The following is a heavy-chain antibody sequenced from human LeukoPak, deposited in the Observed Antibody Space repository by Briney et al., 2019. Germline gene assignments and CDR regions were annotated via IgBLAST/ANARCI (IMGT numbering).Heavy chain of an antibody. CDR1: GYTFTGYY. V-gene: IGHV1-2*02. CDR2: INPNSGGT. Sequence: ASVKVSCKASGYTFTGYYMHWVRQAPGQGLEWMGWINPNSGGTNYAQKFQGRVTMTRDTSISTAYMELSRLRSDDTAVYYCARDQREYVGASYYFDYWGQGTLVTVSS. J-gene: IGHJ4*02. D-gene: IGHD1-26*01. CDR3: ARDQREYVGASYYFDY.